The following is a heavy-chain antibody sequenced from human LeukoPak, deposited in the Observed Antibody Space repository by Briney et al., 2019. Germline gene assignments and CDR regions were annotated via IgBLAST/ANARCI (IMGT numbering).Heavy chain of an antibody. D-gene: IGHD2-21*01. CDR2: IFHTGTT. Sequence: SETLFLTCTVSGGSISTYYWSWIRQPPGKGLECLGFIFHTGTTNYNPSLKSRVTISVDTSKNQFSLKLSSVTAADTAIYYCARTYCGTNACPFDHWGQGNLVTVSS. J-gene: IGHJ4*02. V-gene: IGHV4-59*08. CDR3: ARTYCGTNACPFDH. CDR1: GGSISTYY.